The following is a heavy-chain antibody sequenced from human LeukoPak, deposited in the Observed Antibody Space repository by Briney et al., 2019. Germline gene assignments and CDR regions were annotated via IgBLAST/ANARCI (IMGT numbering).Heavy chain of an antibody. CDR2: IHPNRGDA. Sequence: ASVKVSCKAFGYTFSDHYIQWVRQAPGQGLAWMGWIHPNRGDANYGQKFQGRVTMTRDTSISTAYLELSSLTSDDTAVYYCARETSESYETWGQGTLVTVSS. V-gene: IGHV1-2*02. CDR3: ARETSESYET. J-gene: IGHJ5*02. CDR1: GYTFSDHY. D-gene: IGHD1-26*01.